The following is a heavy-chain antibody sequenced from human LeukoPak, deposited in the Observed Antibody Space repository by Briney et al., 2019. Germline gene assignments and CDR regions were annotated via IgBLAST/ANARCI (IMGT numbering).Heavy chain of an antibody. Sequence: SVKVSCKASGGTFSSYAVSWVRQAPGQGLEWMGGIIPIFGTANYAQKFQGRVTITADKSTSTAYMELSSLRSEDTAVYYCARTNDYDFWSGYYFDYWGQGTLVTVSS. CDR1: GGTFSSYA. CDR3: ARTNDYDFWSGYYFDY. CDR2: IIPIFGTA. D-gene: IGHD3-3*01. J-gene: IGHJ4*02. V-gene: IGHV1-69*06.